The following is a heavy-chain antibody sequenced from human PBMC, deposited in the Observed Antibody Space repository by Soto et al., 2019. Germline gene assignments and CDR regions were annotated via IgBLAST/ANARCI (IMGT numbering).Heavy chain of an antibody. Sequence: EVQLVDSGGGLVQPGGSLRLSCAASGFIFSNYVMSWVRQAPGKGLEWVPSISDSGGTSYYADSVKGRFTISRDNSKNTLYLQMNSLRAEDTAIYYCAKRPSALLTFDYWGQGTLVTVSS. CDR3: AKRPSALLTFDY. J-gene: IGHJ4*02. D-gene: IGHD1-26*01. CDR1: GFIFSNYV. V-gene: IGHV3-23*04. CDR2: ISDSGGTS.